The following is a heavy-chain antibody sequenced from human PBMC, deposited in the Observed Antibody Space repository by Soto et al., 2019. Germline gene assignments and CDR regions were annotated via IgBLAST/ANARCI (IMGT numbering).Heavy chain of an antibody. J-gene: IGHJ4*02. CDR1: GFTFSSYG. D-gene: IGHD3-22*01. CDR3: ARDNGPDYYDSSGYYIDY. V-gene: IGHV3-33*01. CDR2: IWYDGSNK. Sequence: GGSLRLSCGASGFTFSSYGMHWVRQAPGQGLEWVAVIWYDGSNKYYADSVKGRFTISRDNSKNTLYLQMNSLRAEDTAVYYCARDNGPDYYDSSGYYIDYWGQGTLVTVSS.